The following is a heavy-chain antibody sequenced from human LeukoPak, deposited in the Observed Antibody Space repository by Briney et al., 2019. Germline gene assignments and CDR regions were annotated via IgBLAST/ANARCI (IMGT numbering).Heavy chain of an antibody. D-gene: IGHD6-6*01. CDR1: GGSISSSSYY. CDR2: IYYSGST. J-gene: IGHJ6*03. CDR3: ARTGDSSSWYYYYYMDV. V-gene: IGHV4-39*07. Sequence: SETLSLTCTVSGGSISSSSYYWGWIRQPPGKGLEWIGSIYYSGSTYYNPSLKSRITISGDTSKNQFSLKLSSVTAADTAVYYCARTGDSSSWYYYYYMDVWGKGTTVTVSS.